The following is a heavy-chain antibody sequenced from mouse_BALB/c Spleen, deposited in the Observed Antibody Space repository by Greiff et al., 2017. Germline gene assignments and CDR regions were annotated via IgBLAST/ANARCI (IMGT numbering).Heavy chain of an antibody. CDR3: ARNYYFDY. J-gene: IGHJ2*01. CDR1: GYSITSDYA. Sequence: DVKLVESGPGLVKPSQSLSLTCTVTGYSITSDYAWNWIRQFPGNKLEWMGYISYSGSTSYNPSLKSRISITRDTSKNQFFLQLNSVTTEDTATYYCARNYYFDYWGQGTTLTVSS. V-gene: IGHV3-2*02. CDR2: ISYSGST.